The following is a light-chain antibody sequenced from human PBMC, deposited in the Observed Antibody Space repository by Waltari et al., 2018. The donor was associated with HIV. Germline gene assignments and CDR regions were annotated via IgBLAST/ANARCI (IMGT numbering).Light chain of an antibody. V-gene: IGLV1-44*01. CDR1: TSNIGSNT. J-gene: IGLJ3*02. Sequence: QSVLTQPPSASGTPGQRVTIPCFGTTSNIGSNTVNCYEQHPGAAPKNLIFNKNQRPSAVLVGVSGSNSGTSASPAISGRQWEDEADYDWGTWGDSLNVPWVFGGGTELTVL. CDR2: NKN. CDR3: GTWGDSLNVPWV.